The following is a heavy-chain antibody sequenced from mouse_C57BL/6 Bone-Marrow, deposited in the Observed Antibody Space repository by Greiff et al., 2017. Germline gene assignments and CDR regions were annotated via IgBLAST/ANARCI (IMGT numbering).Heavy chain of an antibody. Sequence: EVKLMESGGGLVKPGGSLKLSCAASGFTFSSYAMSWVRQTPEKRLEWVATISDGGSYTYYPDNVKGRFTISRDNAKNNLYLQMSHLKSEDTAMYYCARDPELGFAYWGQGTLVTVSA. V-gene: IGHV5-4*01. J-gene: IGHJ3*01. CDR3: ARDPELGFAY. D-gene: IGHD1-3*01. CDR1: GFTFSSYA. CDR2: ISDGGSYT.